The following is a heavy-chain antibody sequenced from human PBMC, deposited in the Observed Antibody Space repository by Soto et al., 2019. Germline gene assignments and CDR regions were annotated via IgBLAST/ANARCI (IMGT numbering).Heavy chain of an antibody. CDR1: GFTFSSYG. J-gene: IGHJ4*02. CDR3: ARATSEDYDYVWGSYDY. V-gene: IGHV3-33*01. CDR2: IWYDGSNK. D-gene: IGHD3-16*01. Sequence: QVQLVESGGGVVQPGRSLRLSCAASGFTFSSYGMHWVRQAPGKGLEWVAVIWYDGSNKYYADSVKGRFTISRDNSKNTLYLQMNSLRAEDTAVYYCARATSEDYDYVWGSYDYWGQGTLVTVSS.